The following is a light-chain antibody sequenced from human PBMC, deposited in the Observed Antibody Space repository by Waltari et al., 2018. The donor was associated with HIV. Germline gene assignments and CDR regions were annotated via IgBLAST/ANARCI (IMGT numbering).Light chain of an antibody. Sequence: QSELTQPPSASGPPRQRLTFSCPGLSLNIGSNSVNWYQHRPGTAPKLLLYNNNQRPSGVPDRFSGSKAGTSASLAITGLQSEDEADYYCAAWDDSLHGGVFGTGTKVTVL. CDR1: SLNIGSNS. CDR2: NNN. CDR3: AAWDDSLHGGV. J-gene: IGLJ1*01. V-gene: IGLV1-44*01.